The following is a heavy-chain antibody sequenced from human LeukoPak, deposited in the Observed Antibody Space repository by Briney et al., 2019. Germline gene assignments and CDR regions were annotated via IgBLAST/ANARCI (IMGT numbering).Heavy chain of an antibody. CDR2: ISGSGAST. CDR1: GFTFSSYA. Sequence: GGSLRLSCAASGFTFSSYAMSWVRQAPGKGLEWVSVISGSGASTFYADSVKGRFSISRDNSKNTLYLQMNSLRAEDTAVYYCAKDPSGAPIVRYFDYWGQGTLVIVSS. D-gene: IGHD3-16*02. V-gene: IGHV3-23*01. CDR3: AKDPSGAPIVRYFDY. J-gene: IGHJ4*02.